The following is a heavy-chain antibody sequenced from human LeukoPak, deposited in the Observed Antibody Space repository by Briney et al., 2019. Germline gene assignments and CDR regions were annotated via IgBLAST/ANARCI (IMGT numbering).Heavy chain of an antibody. V-gene: IGHV1-24*01. CDR3: ATGEFLFVGATKYGWFHP. CDR1: GYTLTELS. D-gene: IGHD1-26*01. Sequence: ASVKVSCKVSGYTLTELSMHWVRQAPGKGLEWMGGFDPEDGETIYAQKFQGRVTMTEGTSTDTAYMELSSLRSEDTAVYYCATGEFLFVGATKYGWFHPWGQGTLVTVSS. J-gene: IGHJ5*02. CDR2: FDPEDGET.